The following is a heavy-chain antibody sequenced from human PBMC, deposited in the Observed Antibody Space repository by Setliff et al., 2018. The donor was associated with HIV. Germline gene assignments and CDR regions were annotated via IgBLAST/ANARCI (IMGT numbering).Heavy chain of an antibody. CDR2: MYHSGST. D-gene: IGHD5-18*01. Sequence: SETLSLTCAVSNYSISSGYYWGWIRQSPGKGLEWIGSMYHSGSTYSNPSLKSRVTMSIDTSKNQLSLKLRSVTAADTAVYYCASGYNYAYSDYWGQGTMVTVSS. V-gene: IGHV4-38-2*01. CDR1: NYSISSGYY. J-gene: IGHJ4*02. CDR3: ASGYNYAYSDY.